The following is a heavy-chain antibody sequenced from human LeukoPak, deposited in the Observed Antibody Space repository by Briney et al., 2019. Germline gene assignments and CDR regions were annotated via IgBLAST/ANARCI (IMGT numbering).Heavy chain of an antibody. Sequence: SVKVSCKASGGGLSSYAITWVRQAPGQGLEWMGGIIPIFGTTNYAQKFQGRVTITADESTSTAYMELSSLRSEDTAVYYCAKYYDSRGYYWAFDIWGQGTMVTVSS. CDR3: AKYYDSRGYYWAFDI. D-gene: IGHD3-22*01. CDR2: IIPIFGTT. CDR1: GGGLSSYA. J-gene: IGHJ3*02. V-gene: IGHV1-69*13.